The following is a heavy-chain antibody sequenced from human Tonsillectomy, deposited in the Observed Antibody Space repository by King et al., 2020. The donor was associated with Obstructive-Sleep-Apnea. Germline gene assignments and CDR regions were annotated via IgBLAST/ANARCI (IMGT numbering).Heavy chain of an antibody. CDR2: ISWDGGNT. J-gene: IGHJ6*02. Sequence: VQPVESGGGVVQPGGSLRLSCAASGCNLDEYTMHWVRQAPGKGLEWVSLISWDGGNTYSADSVKGRFTLSRDNSKNSLYLQMNSLRTEDTALYYCVKGMNYYYYDMDVWGQGTTVTVSS. CDR3: VKGMNYYYYDMDV. CDR1: GCNLDEYT. V-gene: IGHV3-43*01.